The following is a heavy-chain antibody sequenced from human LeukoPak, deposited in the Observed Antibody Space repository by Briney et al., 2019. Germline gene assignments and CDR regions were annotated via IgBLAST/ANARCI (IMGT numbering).Heavy chain of an antibody. V-gene: IGHV1-69*13. CDR2: IIPIFGTA. Sequence: ASVTVSCKASGYTFTSYYMHWVRQAPGQGLEWMGGIIPIFGTANYAQKFQGRVTITADESTSTAYMKLSSLRSEDTAVYYCARVGIAAYFDPWGQGTLVTVSS. D-gene: IGHD6-13*01. J-gene: IGHJ5*02. CDR1: GYTFTSYY. CDR3: ARVGIAAYFDP.